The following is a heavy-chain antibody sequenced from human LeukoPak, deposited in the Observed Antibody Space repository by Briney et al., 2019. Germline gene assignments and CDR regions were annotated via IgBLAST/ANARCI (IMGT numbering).Heavy chain of an antibody. V-gene: IGHV3-53*01. CDR2: IYSGGST. CDR1: GFTVSSNY. CDR3: ARSYDTHYYFDY. D-gene: IGHD3-9*01. J-gene: IGHJ4*02. Sequence: GGSLRLSCAASGFTVSSNYMSWVRQAPGKGLEWVSVIYSGGSTYYADSVKGRFTISRDNSKNTLYLQMNSLRAEDTAVYYCARSYDTHYYFDYWGQGTLVTVSS.